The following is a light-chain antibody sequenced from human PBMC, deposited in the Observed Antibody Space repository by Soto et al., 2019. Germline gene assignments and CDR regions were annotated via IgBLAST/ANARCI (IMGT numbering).Light chain of an antibody. CDR1: QSISNY. CDR3: QKYKSAPLT. J-gene: IGKJ4*01. Sequence: DIQMTQSPSSLSASVGDRVTITCRASQSISNYLAWYQQKPGKVPKLLIYAASTLQSGVPSRFSGSGSGTDFTLTISSLQPEDVATYYCQKYKSAPLTFGGGTKVEIK. CDR2: AAS. V-gene: IGKV1-27*01.